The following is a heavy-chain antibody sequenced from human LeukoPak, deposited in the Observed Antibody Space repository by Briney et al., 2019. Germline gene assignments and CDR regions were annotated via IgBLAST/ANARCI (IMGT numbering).Heavy chain of an antibody. Sequence: GRSLRLSCAASGFTFSSYGMHWVRQAPGKGLEWVAVIWYDGSNKYYADSVKGRFTISRDNSKNTLYLQMNSLRAEDTAVYYCARVGSSGPLSSWGQGTLVTVSS. J-gene: IGHJ5*02. D-gene: IGHD6-6*01. CDR3: ARVGSSGPLSS. CDR1: GFTFSSYG. V-gene: IGHV3-33*01. CDR2: IWYDGSNK.